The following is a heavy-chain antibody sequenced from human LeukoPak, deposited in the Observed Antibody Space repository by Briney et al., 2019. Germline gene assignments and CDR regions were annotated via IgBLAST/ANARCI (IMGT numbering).Heavy chain of an antibody. CDR2: MNPNSGNT. CDR1: GYTFTSYG. J-gene: IGHJ3*02. Sequence: ASVKVSCKASGYTFTSYGISWVRQAPGQGLEWMGWMNPNSGNTGYAQKLQGRVTMTRNTSISTAYMELSSLRSEDTAVYYCARGGDYYGSGSYGINAFDIWGQGTMVTVSS. CDR3: ARGGDYYGSGSYGINAFDI. D-gene: IGHD3-10*01. V-gene: IGHV1-8*02.